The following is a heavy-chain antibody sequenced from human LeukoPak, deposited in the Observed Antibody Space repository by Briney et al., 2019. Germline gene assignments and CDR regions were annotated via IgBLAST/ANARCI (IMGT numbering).Heavy chain of an antibody. CDR3: AAGGQRLLGY. D-gene: IGHD3-10*01. V-gene: IGHV1-24*01. Sequence: ASVKVSCKVYGDTLTELSTHWVRQAPGKGLEWMGGFDPEHGEAIYAQTFQGRITMTEDTSTDTAYMELSSLTSDDTAVYYCAAGGQRLLGYWGQGTLVTVSS. CDR2: FDPEHGEA. J-gene: IGHJ4*02. CDR1: GDTLTELS.